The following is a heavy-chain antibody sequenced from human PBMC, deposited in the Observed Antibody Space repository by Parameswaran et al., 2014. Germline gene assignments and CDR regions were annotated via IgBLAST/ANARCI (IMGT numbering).Heavy chain of an antibody. CDR1: GGSISSGDYY. CDR3: AREAADDYYYYGMDV. CDR2: IYYSGST. D-gene: IGHD6-13*01. Sequence: SETLSLTCTVSGGSISSGDYYWSWIRQPPGKGLEWIGYIYYSGSTYYNPSLKSRVTISVDTSKNQFSLKLSSVTAADTAVYYCAREAADDYYYYGMDVWGQGTTVTVSS. V-gene: IGHV4-30-4*01. J-gene: IGHJ6*02.